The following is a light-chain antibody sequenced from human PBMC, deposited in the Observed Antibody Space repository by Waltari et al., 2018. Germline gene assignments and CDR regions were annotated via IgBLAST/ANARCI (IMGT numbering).Light chain of an antibody. CDR3: MQNIQLPT. V-gene: IGKV2D-29*02. Sequence: IVMTQAPLPLSVPPGQPAPMSRKSSQSHLHSDGRARLYWYVQKPGQSPQLLIHEVSNRFSGVTDRFSGSGSGTDFTLKISRVEAEDVGVYFCMQNIQLPTFGQGTKVGIE. CDR2: EVS. J-gene: IGKJ1*01. CDR1: QSHLHSDGRAR.